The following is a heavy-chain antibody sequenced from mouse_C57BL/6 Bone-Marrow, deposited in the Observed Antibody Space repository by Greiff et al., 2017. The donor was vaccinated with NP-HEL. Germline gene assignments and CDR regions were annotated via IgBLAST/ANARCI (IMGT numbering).Heavy chain of an antibody. CDR2: IRRGGSK. V-gene: IGHV2-5*01. Sequence: QVQLKESGPGLVQPSQSLSITCTVSGFSLTSYGVHWVRQSPGKGLEWLGVIRRGGSKDYNAAFMYRLSIPKDNSKSQVFFKMNSLQADDTAIYYCAKSGPKGNLGYFDVWGTGTTVTVSS. CDR1: GFSLTSYG. CDR3: AKSGPKGNLGYFDV. D-gene: IGHD2-1*01. J-gene: IGHJ1*03.